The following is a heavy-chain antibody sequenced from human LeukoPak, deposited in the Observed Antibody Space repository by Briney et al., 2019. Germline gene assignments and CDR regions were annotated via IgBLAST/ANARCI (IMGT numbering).Heavy chain of an antibody. CDR3: LNDILTGYFDY. Sequence: ASVKVSCKASGYTFTGYYMHWVRQAPGQGLEWMGRINPNSGGTNYAQKFQGRVTMTRDTSISTAYMELSRLRSDDTAVYYCLNDILTGYFDYWGQGTLVTVSS. J-gene: IGHJ4*02. D-gene: IGHD3-9*01. V-gene: IGHV1-2*06. CDR1: GYTFTGYY. CDR2: INPNSGGT.